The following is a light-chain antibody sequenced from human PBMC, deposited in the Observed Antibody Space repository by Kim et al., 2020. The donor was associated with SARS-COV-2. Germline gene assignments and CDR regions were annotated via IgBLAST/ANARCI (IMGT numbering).Light chain of an antibody. V-gene: IGLV2-8*01. CDR2: EVY. CDR3: SSYTGSDTLV. CDR1: SNDLGGYKY. J-gene: IGLJ1*01. Sequence: QSALTQPPSASGSLGQSVTISCTGTSNDLGGYKYVSWYQQQSGKAPRLIIYEVYKRPSGVPDRFFGSKSGNTASLTVSGLQPDDEADYYCSSYTGSDTLVFGTGTKVTVL.